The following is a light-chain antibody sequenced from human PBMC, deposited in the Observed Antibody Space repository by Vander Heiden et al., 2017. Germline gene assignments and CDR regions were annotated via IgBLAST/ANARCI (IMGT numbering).Light chain of an antibody. CDR2: AAS. Sequence: DIQLTQSPSSLSASVGDSVTITCRASQSMHSYLHWYQHKPGEAPRLLLYAASSLHSGVPSRFSGSESGTDFTLTITKLQPEDFATYYCQQSDSTPLTFGGGTKVGIK. J-gene: IGKJ4*01. V-gene: IGKV1-39*01. CDR3: QQSDSTPLT. CDR1: QSMHSY.